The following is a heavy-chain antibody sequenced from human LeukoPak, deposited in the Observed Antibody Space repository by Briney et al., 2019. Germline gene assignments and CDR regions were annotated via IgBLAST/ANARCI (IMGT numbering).Heavy chain of an antibody. V-gene: IGHV4-61*02. Sequence: SETLSLTCTVSGGSISSGSYYWSWIRQPAGKGLEWIGRIYTSGSTNYNPSLKSRVTISVDTSKNQFSLKLSSVTAADTAVYYCARAGMYYYDSSDYYFWFDPWGQGTLVTVSS. CDR2: IYTSGST. J-gene: IGHJ5*02. D-gene: IGHD3-22*01. CDR3: ARAGMYYYDSSDYYFWFDP. CDR1: GGSISSGSYY.